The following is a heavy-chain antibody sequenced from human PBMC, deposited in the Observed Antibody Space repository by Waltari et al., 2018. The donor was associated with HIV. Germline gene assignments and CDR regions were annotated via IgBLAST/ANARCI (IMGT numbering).Heavy chain of an antibody. CDR3: ARGSPFIGMDV. CDR2: INHSGST. V-gene: IGHV4-34*01. J-gene: IGHJ6*02. CDR1: GGSFSGYY. Sequence: QVQLQQWGAGLLKPSETLSLTCAVYGGSFSGYYWSWIRQPPGKGLEWIGEINHSGSTNYNPSLKSRVTISVDTSKNQFSLKLSSVTAADTAVYYCARGSPFIGMDVWGQGTTVTVSS.